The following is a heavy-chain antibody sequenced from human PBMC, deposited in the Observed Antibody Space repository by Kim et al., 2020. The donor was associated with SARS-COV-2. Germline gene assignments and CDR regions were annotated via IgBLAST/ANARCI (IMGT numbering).Heavy chain of an antibody. V-gene: IGHV3-21*01. J-gene: IGHJ6*02. CDR2: ISSSSSYI. CDR3: AREYGRHYYDSSGYYYVTTSYGMDV. D-gene: IGHD3-22*01. Sequence: GGSLRLSCAASGFTFSSYSMNWVRQAPGKGLEWVSSISSSSSYIYYADSVKGRFTISRDNAKNSLYLQMNSLRAEDTAVYYCAREYGRHYYDSSGYYYVTTSYGMDVWGQGTTVTVSS. CDR1: GFTFSSYS.